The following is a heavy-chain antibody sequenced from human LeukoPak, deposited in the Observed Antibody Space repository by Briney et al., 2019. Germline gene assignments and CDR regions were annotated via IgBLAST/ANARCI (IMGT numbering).Heavy chain of an antibody. D-gene: IGHD6-13*01. CDR3: ARVLSGSWYFDY. Sequence: QPGGSLRLSCVASGFTFSSYLMTWVRQTPGKGLEWVANIKQDGREKYYVDSVKGRFTISRDNAKNSLYLQMNSLRDEDTAVYYCARVLSGSWYFDYWGQGILVTVSS. J-gene: IGHJ4*02. V-gene: IGHV3-7*04. CDR1: GFTFSSYL. CDR2: IKQDGREK.